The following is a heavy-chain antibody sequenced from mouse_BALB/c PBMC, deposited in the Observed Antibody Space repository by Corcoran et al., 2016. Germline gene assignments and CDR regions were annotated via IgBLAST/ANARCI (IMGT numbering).Heavy chain of an antibody. Sequence: QIQLVQSGPELKKPGETVKISCKASGYTFTNYGMNWVKQAPGKGLKWMGWINTYTGEPTYADDFKGRFAFSLETSASTAYLQINNLKNEDTATYFCARGGIKDFDYWGQGTTLTVSS. V-gene: IGHV9-3-1*01. D-gene: IGHD2-4*01. CDR2: INTYTGEP. CDR1: GYTFTNYG. J-gene: IGHJ2*01. CDR3: ARGGIKDFDY.